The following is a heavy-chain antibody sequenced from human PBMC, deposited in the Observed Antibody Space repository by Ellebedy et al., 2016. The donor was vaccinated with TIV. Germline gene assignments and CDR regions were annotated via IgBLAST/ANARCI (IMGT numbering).Heavy chain of an antibody. CDR1: GYTFTSYD. D-gene: IGHD3-22*01. CDR3: ARYYYDSSGYYYRFDY. Sequence: ASVKVSXXASGYTFTSYDINWVRQATGQGLEWMGWMNPNSGNTGYAQKFQGRVTMTRNTSISTAYMELSSLRSEDTAVYYCARYYYDSSGYYYRFDYWGQGTLVTVSS. V-gene: IGHV1-8*01. J-gene: IGHJ4*02. CDR2: MNPNSGNT.